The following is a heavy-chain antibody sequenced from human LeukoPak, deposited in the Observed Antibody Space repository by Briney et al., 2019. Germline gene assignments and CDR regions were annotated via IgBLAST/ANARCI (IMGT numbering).Heavy chain of an antibody. CDR3: VRVRGSGWDQNYFDC. CDR2: TRNKVNGYTT. V-gene: IGHV3-72*01. CDR1: GLTLSDHY. J-gene: IGHJ4*02. D-gene: IGHD6-19*01. Sequence: PGGSLRLSCAASGLTLSDHYMDWVRQAPGKGLEWVGRTRNKVNGYTTEYAASVKGRFTISRDDSKNSLYLQLISLKTEDTAMYYCVRVRGSGWDQNYFDCWGQGTLVTVSS.